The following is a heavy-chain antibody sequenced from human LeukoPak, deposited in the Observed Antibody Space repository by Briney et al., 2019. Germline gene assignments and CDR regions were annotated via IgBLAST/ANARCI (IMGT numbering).Heavy chain of an antibody. CDR2: INPSGGST. CDR3: ARETRYYYDSSGYYYAVGLDY. J-gene: IGHJ4*02. V-gene: IGHV1-46*01. CDR1: GYTFTSYY. D-gene: IGHD3-22*01. Sequence: ASVKVSCKASGYTFTSYYMHWVRQAPGQGLEWMGLINPSGGSTSYAQKFQGRVTMTRDTSTSTVYMELSSLRSEDTAVYYCARETRYYYDSSGYYYAVGLDYWGQGTLVTVSS.